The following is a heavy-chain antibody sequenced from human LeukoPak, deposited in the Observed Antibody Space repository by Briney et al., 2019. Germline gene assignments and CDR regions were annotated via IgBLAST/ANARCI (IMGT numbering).Heavy chain of an antibody. Sequence: PGGSLRLSCAASGFTFSSYGMNWVRQAPGKGLEWVAVIWSDGVDTYHADSVKGRFTISRDNSKNTLFLEMTDLRAEDTAVYYCAREWGLIAVAGGPGYWGQGALVTVSS. V-gene: IGHV3-33*01. CDR2: IWSDGVDT. J-gene: IGHJ4*02. D-gene: IGHD6-19*01. CDR1: GFTFSSYG. CDR3: AREWGLIAVAGGPGY.